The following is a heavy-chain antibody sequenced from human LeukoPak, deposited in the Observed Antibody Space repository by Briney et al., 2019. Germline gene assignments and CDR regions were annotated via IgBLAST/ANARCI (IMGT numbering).Heavy chain of an antibody. V-gene: IGHV3-30*19. CDR1: GFTFSSYG. J-gene: IGHJ4*02. D-gene: IGHD5-12*01. CDR3: ARDLYGGYLGLDY. Sequence: GGSLRLSCAASGFTFSSYGMHWVRQAPGKGLEWVAVISYDGSNKYYADSVKGRFTISRDNSKNTLYLQMNSLRAEDTAVYHCARDLYGGYLGLDYWGQGTLVTVSS. CDR2: ISYDGSNK.